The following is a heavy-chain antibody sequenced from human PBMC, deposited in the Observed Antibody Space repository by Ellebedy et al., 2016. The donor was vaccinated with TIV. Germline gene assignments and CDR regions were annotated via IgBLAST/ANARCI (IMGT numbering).Heavy chain of an antibody. CDR2: IYPGDSET. V-gene: IGHV5-51*01. Sequence: GASLKISCKVSGYSSTNYWIAWVRQMPEKGLEWMGVIYPGDSETRYTPSFQSQVTISADKSTSTAYLQWSSLKASDTAMYYCASQVTGTSSPDYWGQGTLVTVSS. CDR3: ASQVTGTSSPDY. J-gene: IGHJ4*02. CDR1: GYSSTNYW. D-gene: IGHD1-20*01.